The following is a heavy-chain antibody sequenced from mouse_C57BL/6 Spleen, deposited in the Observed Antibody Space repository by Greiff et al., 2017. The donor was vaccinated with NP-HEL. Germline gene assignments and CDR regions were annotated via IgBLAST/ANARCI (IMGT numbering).Heavy chain of an antibody. CDR3: ARYHDYGNWYFDV. D-gene: IGHD2-4*01. V-gene: IGHV7-3*01. Sequence: EVMLVESGGGLVQPGGSLSLSCAASGFTFTDYYMSWVRQPPGKALEWLGFIRNKANGYTTEYSASVKGRFTISRDNSQSILYLQMNALRAEDSATYYCARYHDYGNWYFDVWGTGTTVTVSS. CDR1: GFTFTDYY. CDR2: IRNKANGYTT. J-gene: IGHJ1*03.